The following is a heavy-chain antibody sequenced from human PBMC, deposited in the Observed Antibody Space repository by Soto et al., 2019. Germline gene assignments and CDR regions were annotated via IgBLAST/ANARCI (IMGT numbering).Heavy chain of an antibody. CDR2: INPSGGST. D-gene: IGHD3-3*01. CDR1: GYTFTSYY. Sequence: ASVKVSCKASGYTFTSYYMHWVRQAPGQGLEWMGIINPSGGSTSYAQKFQGRVTMTRDTSTSTVYMELSSLRSEDTAVYYCARDRAFSIFGVVIERYYYYYGMDVWGQEITVTVSS. CDR3: ARDRAFSIFGVVIERYYYYYGMDV. V-gene: IGHV1-46*01. J-gene: IGHJ6*02.